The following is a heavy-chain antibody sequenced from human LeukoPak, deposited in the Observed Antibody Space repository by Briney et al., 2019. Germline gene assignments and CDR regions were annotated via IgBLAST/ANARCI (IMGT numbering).Heavy chain of an antibody. Sequence: PSETLSLTCTVSGGSISSYYWSWIRQPPGKGLEWIGYIYYSGSTNYNPSLKSRVTISVDTSKNQFSLKLSSVTAADTAVYYCARDPRIAASPGYYHGMDVWGQGTTVTVSS. CDR1: GGSISSYY. CDR3: ARDPRIAASPGYYHGMDV. D-gene: IGHD6-13*01. CDR2: IYYSGST. V-gene: IGHV4-59*01. J-gene: IGHJ6*02.